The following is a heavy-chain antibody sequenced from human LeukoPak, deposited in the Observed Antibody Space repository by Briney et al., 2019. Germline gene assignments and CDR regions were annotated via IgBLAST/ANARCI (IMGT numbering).Heavy chain of an antibody. V-gene: IGHV3-21*01. CDR3: AREDASGSYYRSLDY. Sequence: GRSLRLSCAASGFTFSNYAVHWVRQAPGKGLEWVSSISISSTYIYYADSVKGRFTIPRDNAKNSLFLQMNSLRADDTAVYYCAREDASGSYYRSLDYWGQGTLVTVSS. CDR1: GFTFSNYA. D-gene: IGHD3-10*01. CDR2: ISISSTYI. J-gene: IGHJ4*02.